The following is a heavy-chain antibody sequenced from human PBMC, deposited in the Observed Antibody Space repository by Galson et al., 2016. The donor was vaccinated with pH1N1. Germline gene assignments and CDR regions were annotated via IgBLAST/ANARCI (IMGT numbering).Heavy chain of an antibody. J-gene: IGHJ6*02. Sequence: CKASGYTFTGYYMHWVRQAPGQGLEWMGWINPNSGGTKYAQKCQGRVTMTRDTPISTAHMELSRLRSDDTAVYYCARRGSSTSHYYYGMDVWGQGTTVTVSS. V-gene: IGHV1-2*02. CDR3: ARRGSSTSHYYYGMDV. CDR1: GYTFTGYY. D-gene: IGHD2-2*01. CDR2: INPNSGGT.